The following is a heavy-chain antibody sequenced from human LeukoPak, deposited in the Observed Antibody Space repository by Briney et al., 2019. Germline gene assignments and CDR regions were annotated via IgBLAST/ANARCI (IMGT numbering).Heavy chain of an antibody. V-gene: IGHV4-30-4*01. Sequence: SQTLSLTCTVSGGSISSGDYYWSWIRQPPGKGLEWIGYIYYSGSTYYNPSLKSRVTISVDTSKNQFSLKLSSVTAADTAVYYCARAGYGLWGGLAENWFDPWGQGTLVTVSS. CDR2: IYYSGST. J-gene: IGHJ5*02. D-gene: IGHD5-18*01. CDR1: GGSISSGDYY. CDR3: ARAGYGLWGGLAENWFDP.